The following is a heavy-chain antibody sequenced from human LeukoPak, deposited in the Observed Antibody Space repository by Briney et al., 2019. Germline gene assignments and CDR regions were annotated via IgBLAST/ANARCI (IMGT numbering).Heavy chain of an antibody. D-gene: IGHD2-2*02. CDR2: INPSGGST. Sequence: GASVKVSCKASGYTFTSYYMHWVRQAPGQGLEWMGIINPSGGSTSYAQKFQGRVTMTRDTSTSTVYMELSSLRSGDTAVYYCARGDIVVLPAGIPHNWFDPWGQGTLVTVSS. CDR1: GYTFTSYY. V-gene: IGHV1-46*01. J-gene: IGHJ5*02. CDR3: ARGDIVVLPAGIPHNWFDP.